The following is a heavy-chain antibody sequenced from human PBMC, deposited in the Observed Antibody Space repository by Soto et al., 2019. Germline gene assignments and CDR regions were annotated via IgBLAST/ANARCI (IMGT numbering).Heavy chain of an antibody. V-gene: IGHV1-8*01. CDR3: ARGLWVRGVHSSAV. Sequence: RASVKVSCKASGYTFTSYDINWVRQATGQGLEWMGWMNPNSGNTGYAQKFQGRVTMTRNTSISTAYMELSSLRSEDTAVYYCARGLWVRGVHSSAVWGKGTTVTVSS. CDR1: GYTFTSYD. CDR2: MNPNSGNT. J-gene: IGHJ6*04. D-gene: IGHD3-10*01.